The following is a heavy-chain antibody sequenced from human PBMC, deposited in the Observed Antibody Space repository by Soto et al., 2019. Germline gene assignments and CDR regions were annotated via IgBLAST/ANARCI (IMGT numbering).Heavy chain of an antibody. V-gene: IGHV1-18*01. CDR3: ASDGGSGVLYALEA. J-gene: IGHJ3*01. CDR2: ISAVNGDT. D-gene: IGHD2-15*01. Sequence: QAQLVQSATEVKRPGASVKVSCKASGFSIKNYGITWVRLAPGQGLEWMGWISAVNGDTIFAQKFQGRVSMTTDTARSTAYMELRALNSGDTALYNFASDGGSGVLYALEAWGHWTMVAVS. CDR1: GFSIKNYG.